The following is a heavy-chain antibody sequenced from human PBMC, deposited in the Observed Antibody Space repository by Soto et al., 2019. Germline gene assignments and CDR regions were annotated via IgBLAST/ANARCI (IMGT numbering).Heavy chain of an antibody. CDR1: GYTFTSYA. CDR3: ARGGYCSGGSCRHNWFDP. V-gene: IGHV1-3*01. D-gene: IGHD2-15*01. CDR2: INAGNGNT. J-gene: IGHJ5*02. Sequence: QVQLVQSGAEVKKPGASVKVSCKASGYTFTSYAMHWVRQAPGQRLEWMGWINAGNGNTKYSQKFQGRVTITRDTSAGTAYMELSSLRFEDTAVYYCARGGYCSGGSCRHNWFDPWGQGTLVTVSS.